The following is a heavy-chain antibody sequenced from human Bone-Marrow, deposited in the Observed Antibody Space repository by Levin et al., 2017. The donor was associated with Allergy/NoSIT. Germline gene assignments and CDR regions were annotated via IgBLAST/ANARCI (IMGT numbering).Heavy chain of an antibody. CDR3: TTLSWYVGYYYYGVDV. CDR1: GFSFSNAW. Sequence: GGSLRLSCAASGFSFSNAWMSWVRQTPGKGLEWVGRIKSKSDGGTTDYAAPVKGRFTISRDDSKTTLYLEMNRLKTEDTAVYYCTTLSWYVGYYYYGVDVWGQGTTVTVSS. J-gene: IGHJ6*02. D-gene: IGHD6-13*01. CDR2: IKSKSDGGTT. V-gene: IGHV3-15*01.